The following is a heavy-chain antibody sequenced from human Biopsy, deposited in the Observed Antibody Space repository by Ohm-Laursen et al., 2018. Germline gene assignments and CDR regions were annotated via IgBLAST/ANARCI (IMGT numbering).Heavy chain of an antibody. V-gene: IGHV4-59*08. D-gene: IGHD2-2*02. CDR2: IYYSGSI. J-gene: IGHJ6*02. Sequence: SDTLSLTCTVSGGSVNSYSWSWIRQPPGKGLEWIGYIYYSGSINYNPSLKSRVTISLDTSKNQFSLKLSSVTAADTAVYYCASMPAAIHEPNNSYYGMHVWGQGTTAIVSS. CDR1: GGSVNSYS. CDR3: ASMPAAIHEPNNSYYGMHV.